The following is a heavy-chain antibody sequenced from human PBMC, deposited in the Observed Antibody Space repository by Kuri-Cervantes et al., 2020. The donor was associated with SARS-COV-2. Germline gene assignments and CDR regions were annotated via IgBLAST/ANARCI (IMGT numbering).Heavy chain of an antibody. CDR2: IYTSGST. D-gene: IGHD3-22*01. J-gene: IGHJ6*02. V-gene: IGHV4-4*07. Sequence: GSLRLSCAVYGGSFSGYYWSWIRQPAGKGLEWIGRIYTSGSTNYNPSLKSRVTMSVDTSKNQFSLKLSSVTAADTAVYHCARETYYYDSSGYYTYYYYGMDVWGQGTTVTVSS. CDR1: GGSFSGYY. CDR3: ARETYYYDSSGYYTYYYYGMDV.